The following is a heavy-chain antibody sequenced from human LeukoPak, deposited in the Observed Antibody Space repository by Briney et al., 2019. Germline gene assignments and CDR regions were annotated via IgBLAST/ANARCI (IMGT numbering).Heavy chain of an antibody. CDR2: INHNGNVN. D-gene: IGHD3-16*01. J-gene: IGHJ6*02. CDR3: ARGGGLDV. V-gene: IGHV3-7*03. CDR1: GFAVSNKF. Sequence: GGSLRLSCAASGFAVSNKFMYWARQAPGKGLEWVASINHNGNVNYYVDSVKGRFTISRDNAKNSLYLQMSNLRAEDTAVYFCARGGGLDVWGQGATVTVSS.